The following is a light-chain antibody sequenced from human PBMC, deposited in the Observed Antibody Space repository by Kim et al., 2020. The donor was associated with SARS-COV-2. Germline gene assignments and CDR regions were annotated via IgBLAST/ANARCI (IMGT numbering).Light chain of an antibody. CDR3: QSYDTSLSGSGV. CDR2: GNS. J-gene: IGLJ2*01. Sequence: RVTISCTGSRSNIGASYDVHWYQQLPGTAPKLLIYGNSHRPSGVPDRFSGSKSGTSASLAITGLQPEDEAYYYCQSYDTSLSGSGVFGGGTQLTVL. CDR1: RSNIGASYD. V-gene: IGLV1-40*01.